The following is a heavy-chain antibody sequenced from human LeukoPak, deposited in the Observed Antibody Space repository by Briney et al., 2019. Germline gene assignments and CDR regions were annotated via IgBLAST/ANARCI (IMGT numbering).Heavy chain of an antibody. CDR3: ASTDAGYSSGWAFDY. V-gene: IGHV3-21*01. D-gene: IGHD6-19*01. CDR1: GFTFSSYS. CDR2: ISSSSSYI. Sequence: PGGSLRLSCAASGFTFSSYSMNWVRQAPGKGLEWVSSISSSSSYIYYADSVKGRFTISRDNAKNSLYLQMNRLRGEDTAVYYCASTDAGYSSGWAFDYWGQGTLVTVSS. J-gene: IGHJ4*02.